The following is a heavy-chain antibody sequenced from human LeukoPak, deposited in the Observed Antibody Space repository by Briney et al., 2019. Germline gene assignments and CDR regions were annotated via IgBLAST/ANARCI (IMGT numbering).Heavy chain of an antibody. V-gene: IGHV3-23*01. Sequence: GGSPRLSCAASGFTFSSYAMSWVRQAPGKGLEWVSAISSSGDSTYYADSVKGRFTISRDNSKNTLYLQMNSLRAEDTAVYYCAKKEGSGSYRPFDYWGQGTLVTVSS. CDR2: ISSSGDST. D-gene: IGHD3-10*01. CDR1: GFTFSSYA. J-gene: IGHJ4*02. CDR3: AKKEGSGSYRPFDY.